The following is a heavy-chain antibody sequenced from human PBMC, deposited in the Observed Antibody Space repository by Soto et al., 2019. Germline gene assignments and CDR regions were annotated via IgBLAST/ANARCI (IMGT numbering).Heavy chain of an antibody. CDR3: ARVFSGWYDWDGEVIDY. CDR1: GYTFTSYA. V-gene: IGHV1-3*01. CDR2: INAGNGNT. J-gene: IGHJ4*02. D-gene: IGHD6-19*01. Sequence: ASVKVSCKASGYTFTSYAMHWVRQAPGQRLEWMGWINAGNGNTKYSQKFQGRVTITRDTSANTAYMELSSLRAEDTAVYYCARVFSGWYDWDGEVIDYWGQGTLVTVSS.